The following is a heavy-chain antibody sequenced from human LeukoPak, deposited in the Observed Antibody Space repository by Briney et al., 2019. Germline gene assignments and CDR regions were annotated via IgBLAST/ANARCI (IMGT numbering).Heavy chain of an antibody. V-gene: IGHV2-5*02. CDR1: GFSLSTSGVG. D-gene: IGHD2-15*01. CDR2: IYWDDDK. CDR3: AHRRGVGYCSGGSCYSDGYNWFDP. J-gene: IGHJ5*02. Sequence: ESGPTLVKPTQTLTLTCTFSGFSLSTSGVGVGWIRQPPGKALEWLALIYWDDDKRYSPSTKSRLTITKDTSKNQVVLTMTNMDPVDTATYYCAHRRGVGYCSGGSCYSDGYNWFDPWGQGTLVTVSS.